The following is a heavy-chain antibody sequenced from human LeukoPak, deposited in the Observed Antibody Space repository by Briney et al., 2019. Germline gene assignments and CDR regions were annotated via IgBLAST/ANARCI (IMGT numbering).Heavy chain of an antibody. CDR3: AREVSNYYYYYMDV. D-gene: IGHD2-8*01. J-gene: IGHJ6*03. Sequence: PGGSLRLSCAASGFTFSSYWMSWVRQAPGKGLEWVANIKQDGSEKYYVDSVKGRFTISRDNAKNSLYLQMNSLRAEDTAVYYCAREVSNYYYYYMDVWGKGTTVTVSS. V-gene: IGHV3-7*01. CDR1: GFTFSSYW. CDR2: IKQDGSEK.